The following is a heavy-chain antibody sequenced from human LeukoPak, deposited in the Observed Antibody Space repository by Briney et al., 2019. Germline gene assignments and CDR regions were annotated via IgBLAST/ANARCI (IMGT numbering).Heavy chain of an antibody. CDR3: ARDSYSAPAPLFDY. V-gene: IGHV4-39*07. J-gene: IGHJ4*02. Sequence: SETLSLTCTVSGGSISSSSYYWGWIRQPPGKGLEWIGSIYYSGSTYYNRSLKSRVTISVDKSKNQFSLKLSSVTAADTAVYYCARDSYSAPAPLFDYWGQGTLVTVSS. CDR1: GGSISSSSYY. CDR2: IYYSGST. D-gene: IGHD2-15*01.